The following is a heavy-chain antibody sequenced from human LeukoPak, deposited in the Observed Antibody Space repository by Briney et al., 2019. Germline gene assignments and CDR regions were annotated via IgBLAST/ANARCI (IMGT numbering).Heavy chain of an antibody. CDR1: GGTFSSYT. Sequence: SVKVSCKASGGTFSSYTISWVRQAPGQGLEWMGRVIPILGIANYAQKFQGRVTITADKSTSTAYMELSSLRSEDTAVYYCAEHNYGDYDVFDYWGQGTLVTVSS. J-gene: IGHJ4*02. V-gene: IGHV1-69*02. CDR3: AEHNYGDYDVFDY. CDR2: VIPILGIA. D-gene: IGHD4-17*01.